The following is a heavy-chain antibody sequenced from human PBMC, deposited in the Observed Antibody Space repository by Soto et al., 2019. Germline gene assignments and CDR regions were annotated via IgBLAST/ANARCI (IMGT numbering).Heavy chain of an antibody. Sequence: SGPTLVNPTQTLTLTCTFSGFSLSTSGVGVGWIRQPPGKALEWLALIYWDDDKRYSPSLKSRLTITKDTSKNQVVLTMTNMDPVDTATYYCAHSEVLSSSWYYYYGMDVWGQGTTVTVSS. CDR1: GFSLSTSGVG. D-gene: IGHD6-13*01. CDR2: IYWDDDK. V-gene: IGHV2-5*02. CDR3: AHSEVLSSSWYYYYGMDV. J-gene: IGHJ6*02.